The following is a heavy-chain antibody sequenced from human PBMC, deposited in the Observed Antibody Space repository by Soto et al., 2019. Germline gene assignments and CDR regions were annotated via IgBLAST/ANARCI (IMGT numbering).Heavy chain of an antibody. CDR1: GGSISSSSYY. J-gene: IGHJ5*02. CDR2: IYYSGST. D-gene: IGHD2-2*01. CDR3: ARHQPNKVVVPANWFDP. Sequence: QLQLQESGPGLVKPSETLSLTCTVSGGSISSSSYYWGWIRQPPGKGLEWIGSIYYSGSTYYNPSLKSRVTISADQSKNQFPRKLSSVTAADTAVYYCARHQPNKVVVPANWFDPWGQGTLVTVSS. V-gene: IGHV4-39*01.